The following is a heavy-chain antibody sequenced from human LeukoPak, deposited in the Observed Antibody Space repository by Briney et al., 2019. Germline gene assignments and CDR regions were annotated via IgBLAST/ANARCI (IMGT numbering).Heavy chain of an antibody. CDR2: ISSSSSYI. D-gene: IGHD6-13*01. Sequence: GGSLRLSCAASGFTFSSYAMSWVRQVPGKGLEWVSSISSSSSYIYYADSVKGRFTISRDNAKNSLYLQMNSLRAEDTAVYYCARGTGIAADDYWGQGTLVTVSS. V-gene: IGHV3-21*01. CDR1: GFTFSSYA. CDR3: ARGTGIAADDY. J-gene: IGHJ4*02.